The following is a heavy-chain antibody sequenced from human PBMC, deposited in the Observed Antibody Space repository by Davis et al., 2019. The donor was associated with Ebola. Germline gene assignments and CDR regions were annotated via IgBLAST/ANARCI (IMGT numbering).Heavy chain of an antibody. CDR3: AKVEGYCSGGSCFHG. CDR1: GYTFTSYA. J-gene: IGHJ4*02. V-gene: IGHV1-3*01. CDR2: INAGNGNT. Sequence: ASVKVSCKASGYTFTSYAMHWVRQAPGQRLEWMGWINAGNGNTKYSQKFQGRVTITRDTSASTAYMELSSLRSEDTAVYYCAKVEGYCSGGSCFHGWGQGTLVTVSS. D-gene: IGHD2-15*01.